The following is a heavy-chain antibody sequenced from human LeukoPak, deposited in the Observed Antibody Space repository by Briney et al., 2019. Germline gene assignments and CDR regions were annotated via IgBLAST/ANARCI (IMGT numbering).Heavy chain of an antibody. Sequence: SETLSLTCTVSGGSISTYYWSWIRQPAGEGLEWIGRTYTSGNTHYNPSLKSRATMSVDTSKNQFSLKLGSVTAADTAVYYCAREPYCSSTSCFHMDVWGKGTTVTVSS. J-gene: IGHJ6*03. V-gene: IGHV4-4*07. CDR1: GGSISTYY. CDR3: AREPYCSSTSCFHMDV. D-gene: IGHD2-2*01. CDR2: TYTSGNT.